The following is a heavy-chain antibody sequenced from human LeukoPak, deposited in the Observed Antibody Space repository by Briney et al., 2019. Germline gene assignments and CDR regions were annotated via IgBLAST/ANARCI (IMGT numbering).Heavy chain of an antibody. CDR1: GGSISSYY. D-gene: IGHD1-26*01. CDR3: ARRQRVGATPHDAFDI. Sequence: SETLSLTCTVSGGSISSYYWSWIRQPPGKGLDWIGYIYTSGSTNYNPSLTSRVTISVDTSKNQFSLKLSSVTAADTAVYYCARRQRVGATPHDAFDIWGQGTMVTVSS. V-gene: IGHV4-4*09. J-gene: IGHJ3*02. CDR2: IYTSGST.